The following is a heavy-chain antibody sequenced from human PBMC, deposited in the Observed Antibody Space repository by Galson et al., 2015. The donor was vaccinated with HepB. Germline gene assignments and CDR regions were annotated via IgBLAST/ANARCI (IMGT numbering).Heavy chain of an antibody. Sequence: TLSLTCTVSGGSISSGDYYWSWIRQPPGKGLEWIGYIYYSGSTYYNPSLKSRVTISVDTSKNQFSLKLSSVTAADTAVYYCARKSHQLLSPRSGYWYFDLWGRGTLVTVSS. CDR1: GGSISSGDYY. D-gene: IGHD2-2*01. CDR3: ARKSHQLLSPRSGYWYFDL. CDR2: IYYSGST. V-gene: IGHV4-30-4*01. J-gene: IGHJ2*01.